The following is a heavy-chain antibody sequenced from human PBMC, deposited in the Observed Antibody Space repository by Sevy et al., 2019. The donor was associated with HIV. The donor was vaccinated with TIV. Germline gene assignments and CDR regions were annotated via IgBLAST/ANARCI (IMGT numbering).Heavy chain of an antibody. CDR2: ISYDGSNK. CDR3: ARANHYYGSGSYYAPGY. CDR1: GFTFSSYA. V-gene: IGHV3-30-3*01. J-gene: IGHJ4*02. Sequence: GGSLRLSCAASGFTFSSYAMHWVRQAPDKGLEWVAVISYDGSNKYYADSVKGRFTISRDNSKNTLYLQMNSLRAEDTAVYYCARANHYYGSGSYYAPGYWGQGTLVTVSS. D-gene: IGHD3-10*01.